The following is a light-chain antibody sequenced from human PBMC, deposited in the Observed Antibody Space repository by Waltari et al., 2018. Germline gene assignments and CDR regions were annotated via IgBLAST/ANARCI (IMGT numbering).Light chain of an antibody. CDR1: QSISSW. Sequence: DIQMTQSPSTLSASVVDRVTIPCRASQSISSWLAWYQQKPGKAPKLLIYDASSLESGVPSRFSGSGSGTEFTLTISSLQPDDFATYYCQQYNSYWTFGQGTKVEIK. J-gene: IGKJ1*01. V-gene: IGKV1-5*01. CDR2: DAS. CDR3: QQYNSYWT.